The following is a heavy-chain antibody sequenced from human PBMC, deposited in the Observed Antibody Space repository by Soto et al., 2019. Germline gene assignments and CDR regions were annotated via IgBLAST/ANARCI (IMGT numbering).Heavy chain of an antibody. V-gene: IGHV4-39*01. J-gene: IGHJ6*02. D-gene: IGHD6-13*01. CDR1: GGSISSSSYY. CDR2: IYYSGST. CDR3: ARPTAAGSVYYGMDV. Sequence: SETLSLTCTVSGGSISSSSYYWGWIRQHPGKGLEWIGSIYYSGSTYYNPSLKSRVTISVDTSKNQLSLKLNSVIAADTAVYYCARPTAAGSVYYGMDVWGQGTTVTVSS.